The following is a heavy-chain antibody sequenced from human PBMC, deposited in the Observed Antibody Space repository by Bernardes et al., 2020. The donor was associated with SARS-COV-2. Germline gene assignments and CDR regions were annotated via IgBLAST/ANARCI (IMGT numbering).Heavy chain of an antibody. CDR2: IYSDDDK. CDR3: AHRRPSTWEGDWFDP. J-gene: IGHJ5*02. CDR1: WFSLSPSGVA. Sequence: SGTTLSKPTQTLTLTCPFSWFSLSPSGVAVGWIRQPPGKALEWLAPIYSDDDKRYSPSLKSRLTITKDTSENQVVLTLTNVDPLDTATYYCAHRRPSTWEGDWFDPWGQGTLVTVSS. V-gene: IGHV2-5*02. D-gene: IGHD1-26*01.